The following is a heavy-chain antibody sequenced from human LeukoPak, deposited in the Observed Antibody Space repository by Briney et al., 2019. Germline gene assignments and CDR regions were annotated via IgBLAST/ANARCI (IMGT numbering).Heavy chain of an antibody. CDR3: ARRNGGMGGYFD. V-gene: IGHV4-59*12. J-gene: IGHJ4*02. CDR2: IYHSGGT. D-gene: IGHD1-26*01. CDR1: GGSISSYY. Sequence: SETLSLTCTVSGGSISSYYWIWIRQPPGQGLEWIGTIYHSGGTYYNSSLKSRVTISVDTSKNQFSLNLRSVTAADTAVYYCARRNGGMGGYFDWGQGALVTVSS.